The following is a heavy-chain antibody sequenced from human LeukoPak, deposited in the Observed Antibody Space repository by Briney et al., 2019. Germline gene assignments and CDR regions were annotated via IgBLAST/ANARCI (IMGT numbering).Heavy chain of an antibody. CDR1: GFTFSSYA. D-gene: IGHD6-19*01. CDR2: ISGSGGST. Sequence: GGSLRLSCAASGFTFSSYAMSWVRQAPGKGLEWVSAISGSGGSTYYADSVKGRFTISRDNSKNTLYLQMNSLRAEDTAVYYCAKGRRRWKQWLVSPHWGQGTLVTVSS. CDR3: AKGRRRWKQWLVSPH. V-gene: IGHV3-23*01. J-gene: IGHJ4*02.